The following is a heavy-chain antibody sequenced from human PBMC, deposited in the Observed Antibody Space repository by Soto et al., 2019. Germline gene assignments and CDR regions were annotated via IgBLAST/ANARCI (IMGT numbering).Heavy chain of an antibody. CDR1: GCTFSSYG. CDR3: AKDVVVGATPGLGDYYYYYGMDV. CDR2: ISYDGSNK. D-gene: IGHD1-26*01. Sequence: PXGSLRLSCAASGCTFSSYGMHWVRQAPGKGLDWVAVISYDGSNKYYADSVKGRFTISRDNSKNTLYLQMNSLRAEDTAVYYCAKDVVVGATPGLGDYYYYYGMDVWRQGATVTVSS. V-gene: IGHV3-30*18. J-gene: IGHJ6*02.